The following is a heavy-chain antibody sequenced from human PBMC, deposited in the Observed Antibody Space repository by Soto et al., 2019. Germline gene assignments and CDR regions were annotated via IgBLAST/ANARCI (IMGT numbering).Heavy chain of an antibody. J-gene: IGHJ4*02. CDR3: ARDRRVKQRGLNSLRVGVGDLGY. CDR1: GGTFSSYA. CDR2: IIPIFGTA. V-gene: IGHV1-69*01. D-gene: IGHD1-26*01. Sequence: QVQLVQSGAEVKKPGSSVKVSCKASGGTFSSYAISWVRQAPGQGLEWMGGIIPIFGTANYAQKFQGRVTITADESTSTAYMELSSLRSEDTAVYYCARDRRVKQRGLNSLRVGVGDLGYWGQGTLVTVSS.